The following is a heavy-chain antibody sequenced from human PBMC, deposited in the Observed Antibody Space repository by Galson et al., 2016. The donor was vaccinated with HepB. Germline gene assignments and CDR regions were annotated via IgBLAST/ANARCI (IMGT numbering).Heavy chain of an antibody. CDR1: GFSLKNYA. V-gene: IGHV3-30*04. D-gene: IGHD1-1*01. CDR2: ISKDGSNK. CDR3: ASGDPDDHGRFDY. J-gene: IGHJ4*02. Sequence: SLRLSCAASGFSLKNYAMHWVRQAPGKGLEWVALISKDGSNKYYADSVKGRFTISRDNSKNTLYLQMNSLRAEDTAVYYCASGDPDDHGRFDYWGQGTLVTVSS.